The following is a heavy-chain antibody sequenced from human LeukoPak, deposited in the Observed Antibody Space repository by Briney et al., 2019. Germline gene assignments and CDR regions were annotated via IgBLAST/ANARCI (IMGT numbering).Heavy chain of an antibody. CDR3: AAGQQLERPYFDY. CDR2: IYHGGDT. Sequence: SETLSLTCAVSGYSFSSGYYWGWIRQPPGKGLEWIGSIYHGGDTYYNPSLVSRVTISVDTSKNQFPLKVSSVTAADTAVYYCAAGQQLERPYFDYWGQGTQVTVSS. D-gene: IGHD6-13*01. V-gene: IGHV4-38-2*01. CDR1: GYSFSSGYY. J-gene: IGHJ4*02.